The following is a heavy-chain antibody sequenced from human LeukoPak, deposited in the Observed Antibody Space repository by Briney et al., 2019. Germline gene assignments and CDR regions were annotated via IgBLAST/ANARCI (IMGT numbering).Heavy chain of an antibody. Sequence: GASVKVSCKASGYTFTSYYMHWVRQAPGQGLEWMGIINPSGGSTSYAQKFQGRVTMTRDMSTSTVHMELSSLKASDTAMYYCARQAGMATVGGVYYYMDVWGKGTTVTVSS. CDR2: INPSGGST. J-gene: IGHJ6*03. CDR1: GYTFTSYY. V-gene: IGHV1-46*01. CDR3: ARQAGMATVGGVYYYMDV. D-gene: IGHD5-24*01.